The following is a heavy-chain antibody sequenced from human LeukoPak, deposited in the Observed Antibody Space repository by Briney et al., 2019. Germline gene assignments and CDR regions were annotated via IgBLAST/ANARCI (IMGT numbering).Heavy chain of an antibody. CDR2: IYSGGST. D-gene: IGHD3-3*01. Sequence: GGSLRLSCAASGFTVSSNYMSWVRQAPGKGREWVSVIYSGGSTYYADSVKGRFTIFRDNSKNTLYLQMNSLRAEDTAVYYCASIGPSISPYYDFWSGYYRDYYYGMDVWGQGTTVTVSS. CDR3: ASIGPSISPYYDFWSGYYRDYYYGMDV. CDR1: GFTVSSNY. V-gene: IGHV3-53*01. J-gene: IGHJ6*02.